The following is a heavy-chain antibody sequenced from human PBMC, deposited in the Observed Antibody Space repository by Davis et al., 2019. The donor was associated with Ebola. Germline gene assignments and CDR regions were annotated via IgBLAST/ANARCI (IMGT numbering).Heavy chain of an antibody. J-gene: IGHJ5*02. CDR2: IDWDDDK. CDR1: GFSLRTRGMC. V-gene: IGHV2-70*01. D-gene: IGHD1-26*01. CDR3: ARSGSYYPWFDP. Sequence: SGSTLLKPTQTLTLTCPFSGFSLRTRGMCVSWIRQPPGKALEWLALIDWDDDKYYSTSLKTRLTISKDTSKNQVVLTMTNMDPVDTATYYCARSGSYYPWFDPWGQGTLVTVSS.